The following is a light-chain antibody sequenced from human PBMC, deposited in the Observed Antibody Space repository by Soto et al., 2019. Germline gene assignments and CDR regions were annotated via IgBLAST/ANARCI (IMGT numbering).Light chain of an antibody. CDR3: AAWDDSLSGHWV. Sequence: QSVLTQPPSASGTPGQRVTISCSGSSSNIGSNYVYWYQQLPGTAPKLLIYSNNQRPSGVPDRFSGSKSGTSASLAISGLRSEDEADYYCAAWDDSLSGHWVFGGGTKLTAL. V-gene: IGLV1-47*02. J-gene: IGLJ3*02. CDR2: SNN. CDR1: SSNIGSNY.